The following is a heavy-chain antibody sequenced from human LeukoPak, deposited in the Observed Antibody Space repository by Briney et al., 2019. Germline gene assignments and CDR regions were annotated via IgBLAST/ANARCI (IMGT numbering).Heavy chain of an antibody. CDR2: ISAYNGNT. J-gene: IGHJ6*04. D-gene: IGHD3-3*01. V-gene: IGHV1-18*01. CDR3: ARGNYDFWSGYESCGMDV. Sequence: ASVKVSCKASGYTFTSYGISWVRQAPGQGLEWMGWISAYNGNTNYAQKLQGRVTMTTDTSTSTAYMELRSLRSDDTAVYYCARGNYDFWSGYESCGMDVWGKGTTVTVSS. CDR1: GYTFTSYG.